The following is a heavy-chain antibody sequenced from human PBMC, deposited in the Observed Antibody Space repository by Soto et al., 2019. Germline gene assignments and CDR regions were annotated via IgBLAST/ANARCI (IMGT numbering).Heavy chain of an antibody. V-gene: IGHV3-7*01. D-gene: IGHD6-13*01. J-gene: IGHJ4*02. Sequence: GSLRLSCAASGFTFSTYWMSWVRQAPGKGLEWVANIKQDGGEKYYVDSVKGRVTISRDNAKNSLYLQMNSLRAEDTAVYYCARDLPGAAFDYWGRGTLVTVSS. CDR2: IKQDGGEK. CDR1: GFTFSTYW. CDR3: ARDLPGAAFDY.